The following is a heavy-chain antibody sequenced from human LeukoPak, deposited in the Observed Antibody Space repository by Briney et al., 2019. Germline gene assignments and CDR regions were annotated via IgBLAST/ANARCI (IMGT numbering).Heavy chain of an antibody. V-gene: IGHV1-24*01. Sequence: ASVKVSCKVSGYTLTELSMHWVRQAPGKGLEWMGGFDPEDGDTIYAQKFQGRVTMTEDTSTGTAYMELSSLRSEDTAVYYCATVLPVLRFLEWSPGRFDPWGQGTLVTVSS. CDR1: GYTLTELS. J-gene: IGHJ5*02. CDR3: ATVLPVLRFLEWSPGRFDP. D-gene: IGHD3-3*01. CDR2: FDPEDGDT.